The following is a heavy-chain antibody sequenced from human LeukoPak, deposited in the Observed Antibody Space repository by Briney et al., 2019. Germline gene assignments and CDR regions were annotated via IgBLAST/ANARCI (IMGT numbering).Heavy chain of an antibody. D-gene: IGHD3-10*02. CDR2: IKQDGSEK. V-gene: IGHV3-7*01. CDR3: AELGITMIGGV. J-gene: IGHJ6*04. CDR1: GFTFSSYW. Sequence: GGSLRLSCAASGFTFSSYWMSWVRQAPGKGLEWVANIKQDGSEKYYVDSVKGRFTISRDNAKNSLYLQMNSPRAEDTAVYYCAELGITMIGGVWGKGTTVTISS.